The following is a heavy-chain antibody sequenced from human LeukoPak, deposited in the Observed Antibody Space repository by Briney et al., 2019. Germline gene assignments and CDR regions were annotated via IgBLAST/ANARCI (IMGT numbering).Heavy chain of an antibody. J-gene: IGHJ3*02. CDR2: INHSGST. CDR1: GGSFSGYY. V-gene: IGHV4-34*01. Sequence: SETLSLTCAVYGGSFSGYYWSWIRQPPGKGLEWIGEINHSGSTNYNPSLKSRVTISVHTSKNQLSLKLSSVTSADTAVYYCARATGAGDPYTTDIWGQGTMVTVSS. CDR3: ARATGAGDPYTTDI. D-gene: IGHD4-17*01.